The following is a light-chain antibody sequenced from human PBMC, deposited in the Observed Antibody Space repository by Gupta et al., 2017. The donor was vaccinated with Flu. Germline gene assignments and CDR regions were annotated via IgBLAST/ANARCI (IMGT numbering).Light chain of an antibody. CDR2: ANR. J-gene: IGLJ1*01. Sequence: SSNIVAGYDVHWYQQLPGTAPKLLIYANRNRPSGVPDRFSCSKSGTSASLAITGLQAEDEADYYCQSYDSSLSGYVFGTATKVTVL. CDR1: SSNIVAGYD. V-gene: IGLV1-40*01. CDR3: QSYDSSLSGYV.